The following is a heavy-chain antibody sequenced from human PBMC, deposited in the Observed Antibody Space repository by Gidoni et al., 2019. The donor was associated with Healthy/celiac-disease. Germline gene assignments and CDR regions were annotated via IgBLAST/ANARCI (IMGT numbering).Heavy chain of an antibody. J-gene: IGHJ6*02. Sequence: EVQLVQSGAEVKKPGATVKISCKVSGYTFTDYYMHWVQQAPGKGLEWMGLVDPEDGETIYAEKFQGRVTITADTSTDTAYRELSSLRSEDTAVYYCATAFKVTGDNYYYYGMDVWGQGTTVTVSS. CDR1: GYTFTDYY. V-gene: IGHV1-69-2*01. D-gene: IGHD7-27*01. CDR3: ATAFKVTGDNYYYYGMDV. CDR2: VDPEDGET.